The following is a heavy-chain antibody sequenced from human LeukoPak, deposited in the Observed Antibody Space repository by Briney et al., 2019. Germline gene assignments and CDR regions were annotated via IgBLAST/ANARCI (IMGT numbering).Heavy chain of an antibody. V-gene: IGHV1-46*01. CDR2: INSSGGSP. Sequence: ASVKVSCKASGYTFTNYYMHWVRQAPGQELEWMGIINSSGGSPSYAQKFQGRVTMTRDTSTSTVYMELSSLRSEDTAVYYCAREIGPRQLHLWGSAFDYWGQGTLVTVSS. CDR3: AREIGPRQLHLWGSAFDY. J-gene: IGHJ4*02. CDR1: GYTFTNYY. D-gene: IGHD5-18*01.